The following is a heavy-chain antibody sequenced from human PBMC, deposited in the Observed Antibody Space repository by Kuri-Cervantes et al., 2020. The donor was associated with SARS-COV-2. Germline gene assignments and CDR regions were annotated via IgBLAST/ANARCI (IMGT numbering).Heavy chain of an antibody. J-gene: IGHJ6*02. V-gene: IGHV1-2*04. CDR3: ARDLLGGYSGYDGVYYYGMDV. D-gene: IGHD5-12*01. CDR1: GGTFSSYA. Sequence: ASVKVSCKASGGTFSSYAISWVRQAPGQGLEWMGWINPNSGGTNYAQKFQGWVTMTRDTSISTAYMELSRLRSEDTAVYYCARDLLGGYSGYDGVYYYGMDVWGQGTTVTVSS. CDR2: INPNSGGT.